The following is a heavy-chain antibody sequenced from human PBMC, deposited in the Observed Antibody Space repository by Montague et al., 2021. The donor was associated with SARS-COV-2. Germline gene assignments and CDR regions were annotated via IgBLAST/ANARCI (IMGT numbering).Heavy chain of an antibody. CDR1: GFTVSSNY. CDR2: IYSGGST. J-gene: IGHJ6*02. V-gene: IGHV3-53*04. D-gene: IGHD6-13*01. CDR3: ARGLRIAAAGTGSGYYYGMDV. Sequence: SLRLSCAASGFTVSSNYMSWVRQAPGKGLEWVSVIYSGGSTYYADSVKGRFTISRHNSKNTLYLQMNSLRAEDTAVYYCARGLRIAAAGTGSGYYYGMDVGGQGTTGTVSS.